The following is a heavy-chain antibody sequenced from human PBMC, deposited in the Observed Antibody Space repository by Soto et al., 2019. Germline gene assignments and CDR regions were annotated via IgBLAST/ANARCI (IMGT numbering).Heavy chain of an antibody. CDR2: ISSSSNII. D-gene: IGHD6-19*01. J-gene: IGHJ4*02. Sequence: GGALRLSCAASGFAFSSYAMNWVRQAPGKGLEWISYISSSSNIIYYADSVKGRFTVSRDNARNSLYLQMNSLRAEDTAVYYCARVGSSGSFDYWGQGTLVTVSS. CDR1: GFAFSSYA. V-gene: IGHV3-48*01. CDR3: ARVGSSGSFDY.